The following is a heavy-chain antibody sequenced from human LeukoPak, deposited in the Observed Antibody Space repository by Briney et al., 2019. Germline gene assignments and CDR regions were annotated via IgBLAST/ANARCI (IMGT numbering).Heavy chain of an antibody. V-gene: IGHV3-21*01. CDR1: GFTFNSYS. Sequence: GGSLRLSCAASGFTFNSYSMNWVRQAPGKGLEWVSSISSSSSYIYYADSVKGRFTISRDNAKNSLYLQMNSLRAEDTAVYYCARDQTAAGFDYWGQGTLVTVSS. CDR2: ISSSSSYI. D-gene: IGHD2-15*01. J-gene: IGHJ4*02. CDR3: ARDQTAAGFDY.